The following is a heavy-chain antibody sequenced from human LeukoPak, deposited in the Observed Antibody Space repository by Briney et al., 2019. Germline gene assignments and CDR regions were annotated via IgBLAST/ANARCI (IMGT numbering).Heavy chain of an antibody. CDR1: GGSFSGYY. CDR3: ARGGDSSGFYYYFDY. Sequence: SETLSLTCAVYGGSFSGYYWSWIRQPPGKGLEWIGEINHSGSTNYNPSLKSRVTISVDTSKNQFSLKLSSVTAADTAVYYCARGGDSSGFYYYFDYWGQGTLVTVSS. CDR2: INHSGST. J-gene: IGHJ4*02. V-gene: IGHV4-34*01. D-gene: IGHD3-22*01.